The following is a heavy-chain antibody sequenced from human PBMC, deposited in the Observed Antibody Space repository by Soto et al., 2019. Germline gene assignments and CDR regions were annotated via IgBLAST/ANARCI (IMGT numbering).Heavy chain of an antibody. CDR2: IYYSGPT. V-gene: IGHV4-61*01. D-gene: IGHD4-4*01. CDR1: GGSVSRDSNF. J-gene: IGHJ4*02. Sequence: SETLSLTCTVSGGSVSRDSNFCIWIRQPPGKGLEWIGYIYYSGPTRYNPSLESRVTISIDSSKNQVSLNLTSVTAADTAVYYCARGYSHYAHWGRGTLVTVSS. CDR3: ARGYSHYAH.